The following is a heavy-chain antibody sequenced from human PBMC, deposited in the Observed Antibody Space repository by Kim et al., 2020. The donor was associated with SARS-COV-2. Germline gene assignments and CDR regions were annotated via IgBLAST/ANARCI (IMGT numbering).Heavy chain of an antibody. Sequence: FQGRVTITRDTSASTAYMELSSLRSEDTAVYYCARGLRGVQLVGPGVPDYWGQGTLVTVSS. D-gene: IGHD6-6*01. J-gene: IGHJ4*02. V-gene: IGHV1-3*01. CDR3: ARGLRGVQLVGPGVPDY.